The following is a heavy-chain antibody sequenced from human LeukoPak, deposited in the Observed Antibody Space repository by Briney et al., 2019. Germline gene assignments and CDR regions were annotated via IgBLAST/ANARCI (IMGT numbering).Heavy chain of an antibody. J-gene: IGHJ4*02. D-gene: IGHD5-18*01. CDR1: GFTFSSYW. V-gene: IGHV4-34*01. CDR2: INHSGST. CDR3: ARKSWIQLWPFDY. Sequence: GSLRLSCVASGFTFSSYWMHWVRQPPGKGLEWIGEINHSGSTNYNPSLKSRVTISVDTSKNQFSLKLSSVTAADTAVYYCARKSWIQLWPFDYWGQGTLVTVSS.